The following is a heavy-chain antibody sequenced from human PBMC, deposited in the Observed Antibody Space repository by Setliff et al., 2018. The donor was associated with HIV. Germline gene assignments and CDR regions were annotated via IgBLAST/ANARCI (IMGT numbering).Heavy chain of an antibody. J-gene: IGHJ5*01. CDR2: INWNGDNT. CDR3: ARPLLRTNTVYGILGNWLDS. CDR1: GFTFHDYD. D-gene: IGHD2-8*01. Sequence: PGGSLRLSCAASGFTFHDYDMTWVRQVPGKGLEWVSGINWNGDNTDYADSVKGRFTVSRDNAKNSLDLQLNYLRAGDTAVYYCARPLLRTNTVYGILGNWLDSWGRGTLVTVSS. V-gene: IGHV3-20*04.